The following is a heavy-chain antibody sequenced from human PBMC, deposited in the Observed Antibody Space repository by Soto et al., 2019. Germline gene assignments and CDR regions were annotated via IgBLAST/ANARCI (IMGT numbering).Heavy chain of an antibody. Sequence: SETLSLTCTVSGGSISSGGYYWSWISQHPGKGLEWIGYIYYSGSTYYNPSLKSRVTISVDTSKNQFSLKLSSVTAADTAVYYCARVANDGSGSYYTDYWGQGTLVTVSS. D-gene: IGHD3-10*01. CDR1: GGSISSGGYY. CDR2: IYYSGST. CDR3: ARVANDGSGSYYTDY. J-gene: IGHJ4*02. V-gene: IGHV4-31*03.